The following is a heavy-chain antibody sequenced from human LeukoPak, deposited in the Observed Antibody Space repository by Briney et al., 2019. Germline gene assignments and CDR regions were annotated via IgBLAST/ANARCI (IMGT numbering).Heavy chain of an antibody. D-gene: IGHD6-13*01. CDR1: GGSISSYY. CDR2: IYYSGST. J-gene: IGHJ4*02. Sequence: SETLSLTCTVSGGSISSYYWSWIRQPPGKGLEWIGYIYYSGSTNYNPSLKSRVTISVDTSKNQFSLKLSSVTAADTAVYYCARDIGYSRGYFDYWGQGTLVTVSS. CDR3: ARDIGYSRGYFDY. V-gene: IGHV4-59*01.